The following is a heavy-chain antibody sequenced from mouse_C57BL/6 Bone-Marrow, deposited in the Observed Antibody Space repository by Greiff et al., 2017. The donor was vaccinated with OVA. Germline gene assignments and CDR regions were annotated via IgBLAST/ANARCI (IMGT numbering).Heavy chain of an antibody. Sequence: VQLKESGPVLVKPGPSVKISCKASGFTFTDYYMHWVKQSHGKSLEWIGLVYPYNGGTSYNQKFTGKATLTVDTSSSTAYMELNSLTSEDSAVYDCARQGYYGSSYWYFDVWGTGTTVTVSS. J-gene: IGHJ1*03. V-gene: IGHV1-36*01. CDR3: ARQGYYGSSYWYFDV. D-gene: IGHD1-1*01. CDR1: GFTFTDYY. CDR2: VYPYNGGT.